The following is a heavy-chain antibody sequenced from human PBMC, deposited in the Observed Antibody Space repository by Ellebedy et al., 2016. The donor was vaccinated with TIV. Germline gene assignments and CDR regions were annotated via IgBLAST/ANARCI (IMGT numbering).Heavy chain of an antibody. CDR2: VYYSGTT. D-gene: IGHD3-10*01. J-gene: IGHJ5*01. CDR3: ARWFGELLYVRWLDS. CDR1: GGSLSSSPYY. V-gene: IGHV4-39*01. Sequence: SETLSLTCTVSGGSLSSSPYYWGWIRQSPGKGLEWIGTVYYSGTTNYNPSLKSRVTISVDTSKNQFSLKLSSVTAADTAVYHCARWFGELLYVRWLDSWGQGTLVTVSS.